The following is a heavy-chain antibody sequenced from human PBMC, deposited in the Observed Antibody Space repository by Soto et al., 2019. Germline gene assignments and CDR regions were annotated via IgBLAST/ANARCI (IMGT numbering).Heavy chain of an antibody. CDR1: GGSISSYY. V-gene: IGHV4-59*01. CDR2: IYYSGST. CDR3: ARVRIAVAGTVIDY. D-gene: IGHD6-19*01. J-gene: IGHJ4*02. Sequence: SETLSLTCTVSGGSISSYYWGWVRQPPGKGLEWIGYIYYSGSTNYNPSLTSRANISVDTSKNQFSLKLSSVTAADTAVYYCARVRIAVAGTVIDYWGQGTLVTVSS.